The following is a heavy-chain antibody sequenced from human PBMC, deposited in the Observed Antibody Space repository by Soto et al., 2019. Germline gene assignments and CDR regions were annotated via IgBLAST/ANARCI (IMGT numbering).Heavy chain of an antibody. CDR1: GYSSTSYW. D-gene: IGHD2-2*02. Sequence: GESLKISCKDSGYSSTSYWIGWVRQMPRKGLEWMGIIYPGDSDTRYSPSFQGQVTISADKSISTAYLQWSSLKASDTAMYYCARLSGCSSTSCYTHMDVWGQGTTVTVSS. CDR3: ARLSGCSSTSCYTHMDV. V-gene: IGHV5-51*01. J-gene: IGHJ6*02. CDR2: IYPGDSDT.